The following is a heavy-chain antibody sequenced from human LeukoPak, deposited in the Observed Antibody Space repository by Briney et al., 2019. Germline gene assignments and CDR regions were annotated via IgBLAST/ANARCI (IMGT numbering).Heavy chain of an antibody. CDR2: ISSSSSYI. CDR3: ARDSVEMATID. J-gene: IGHJ3*01. Sequence: GGSLRLSCAASGFTFSSYWMNWVRQAPGKGLEWVSSISSSSSYIYYADSVKGRFTISRDNAKNSLYLQMNSLRAEDTAVYYCARDSVEMATIDWGQGTMVTVSS. CDR1: GFTFSSYW. D-gene: IGHD5-24*01. V-gene: IGHV3-21*01.